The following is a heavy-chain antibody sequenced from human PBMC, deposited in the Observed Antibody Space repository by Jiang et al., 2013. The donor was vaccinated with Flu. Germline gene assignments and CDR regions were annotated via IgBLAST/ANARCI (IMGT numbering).Heavy chain of an antibody. CDR2: IYYSGST. J-gene: IGHJ3*02. V-gene: IGHV4-39*01. CDR3: ARLPSDFWSGSNAFDI. D-gene: IGHD3-3*01. CDR1: GGSISSSSYY. Sequence: GPGLVKPSETLSLTCTVSGGSISSSSYYWGWIRQPPGKGLEWIGSIYYSGSTYYNPSLKSRVTISVDTSKNQFSLKLSSVTAADTAVYYCARLPSDFWSGSNAFDIWGQGTMVTVSS.